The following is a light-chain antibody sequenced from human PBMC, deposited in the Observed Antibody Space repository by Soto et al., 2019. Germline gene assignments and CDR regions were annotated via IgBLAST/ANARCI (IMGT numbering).Light chain of an antibody. CDR1: QSISSS. Sequence: DIQMTQSPSSLSASVGDRVTITCRASQSISSSLNWYQQKPGKVPKLLIYAASSLQSGVPSRFSGSGSGTDFTLTISSLQPEDFATYYCQQSYSTPRPFGQGTKVDIK. CDR2: AAS. CDR3: QQSYSTPRP. J-gene: IGKJ1*01. V-gene: IGKV1-39*01.